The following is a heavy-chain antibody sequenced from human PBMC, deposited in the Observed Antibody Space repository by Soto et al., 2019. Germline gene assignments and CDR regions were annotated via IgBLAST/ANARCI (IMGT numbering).Heavy chain of an antibody. CDR2: IYYSGST. CDR1: GGSISSSSYY. Sequence: PETLSLTCTVSGGSISSSSYYWGWIRQPPGKGLEWIGSIYYSGSTYYNPSLKSRVPKTVDTSKNQFSLKLSSVTAADTAVYYCARPHSRGSYYGDYFDYWGQGTLVTVSS. D-gene: IGHD1-26*01. CDR3: ARPHSRGSYYGDYFDY. J-gene: IGHJ4*02. V-gene: IGHV4-39*01.